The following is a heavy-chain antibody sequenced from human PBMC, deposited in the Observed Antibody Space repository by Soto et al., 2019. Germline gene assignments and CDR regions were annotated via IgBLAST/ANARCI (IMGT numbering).Heavy chain of an antibody. D-gene: IGHD2-8*01. V-gene: IGHV1-69*13. CDR1: GGTFSSYA. CDR3: ARRSACTNGVCYDFDYYYYGMDV. J-gene: IGHJ6*02. Sequence: GASVKVSCKASGGTFSSYAISWVRQAPGQGLEWMGGIIPIFGTANHAQKFQGRVTITADESTSTAYMELSSLRSEDTAVYYCARRSACTNGVCYDFDYYYYGMDVWGQGTTVTVSS. CDR2: IIPIFGTA.